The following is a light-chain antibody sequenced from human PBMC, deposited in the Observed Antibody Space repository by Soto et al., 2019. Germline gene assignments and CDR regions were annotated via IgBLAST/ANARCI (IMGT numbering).Light chain of an antibody. Sequence: DIPMTQSPSTLSASVGDRVTITCRASQTISSWLAWYQQKPGKAPKLLIYHVSSLESGVPSRFSGSGSGTEFTLTISSLQPDDFATYYCQQYNSYLYTFGQGTKLEIK. CDR3: QQYNSYLYT. V-gene: IGKV1-5*01. CDR1: QTISSW. CDR2: HVS. J-gene: IGKJ2*01.